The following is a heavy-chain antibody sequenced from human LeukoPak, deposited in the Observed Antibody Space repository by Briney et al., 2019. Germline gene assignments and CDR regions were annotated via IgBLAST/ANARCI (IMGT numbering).Heavy chain of an antibody. Sequence: PSETLSLTCTVSGSSISSGGYYWSWIRQHPGKGLEWIGYIYYSGSTYYNPSLKSRVTISVDTSKNQFSLKLSSVTAADTAVYYCARDRIGYTQTYYWGQGTLVTVSS. J-gene: IGHJ4*02. V-gene: IGHV4-31*03. CDR1: GSSISSGGYY. D-gene: IGHD5-24*01. CDR3: ARDRIGYTQTYY. CDR2: IYYSGST.